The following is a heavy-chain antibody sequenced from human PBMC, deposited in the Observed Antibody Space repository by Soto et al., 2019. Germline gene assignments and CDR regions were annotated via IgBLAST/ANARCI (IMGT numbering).Heavy chain of an antibody. J-gene: IGHJ6*02. CDR2: ISASGGRT. CDR3: AKDHLPVGDYYYGVDV. D-gene: IGHD1-26*01. V-gene: IGHV3-23*01. CDR1: GFTFNTYA. Sequence: PGGSLRLSCSASGFTFNTYAMSWVRQAPGRRLEWVSTISASGGRTYYADSVKGRLTVSRDNSQNTLRLDMDSLRAEDTALYYCAKDHLPVGDYYYGVDVWGQGTTVTVSS.